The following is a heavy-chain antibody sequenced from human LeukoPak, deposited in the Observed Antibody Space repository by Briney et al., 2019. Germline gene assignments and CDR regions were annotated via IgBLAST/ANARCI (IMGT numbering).Heavy chain of an antibody. CDR2: ILSSGGST. V-gene: IGHV3-23*01. Sequence: PGRSLRLSCAASGFTFSSYGMHWVRQAPGKGLEWVSGILSSGGSTYYADSVKGRFTISRDNAKNTLYLQMSSLRAEDTAVYYCARKASNFDYWGQGTLVTVSS. CDR3: ARKASNFDY. J-gene: IGHJ4*02. CDR1: GFTFSSYG.